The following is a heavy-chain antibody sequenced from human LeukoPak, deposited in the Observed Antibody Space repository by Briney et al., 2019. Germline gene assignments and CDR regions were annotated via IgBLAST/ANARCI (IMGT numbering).Heavy chain of an antibody. Sequence: GGSLKLSGPASGFTFSSYSMNGVRQAPGKGLDWVSSISSSSSYIYYADSVKGRFTISRDNAKNSLYLQMNSLRAEDTAVYYCARDSSGTAGTAFDIWGLGTMVTVSS. J-gene: IGHJ3*02. CDR1: GFTFSSYS. CDR2: ISSSSSYI. CDR3: ARDSSGTAGTAFDI. D-gene: IGHD3-22*01. V-gene: IGHV3-21*01.